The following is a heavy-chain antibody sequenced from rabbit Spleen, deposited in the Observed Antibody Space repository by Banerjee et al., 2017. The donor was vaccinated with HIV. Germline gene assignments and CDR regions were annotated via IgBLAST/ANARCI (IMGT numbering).Heavy chain of an antibody. V-gene: IGHV1S40*01. CDR1: GFDFTGPYY. CDR2: IDTNSGST. D-gene: IGHD6-1*01. CDR3: ARGEHFSVGFGAFAIYLDL. Sequence: QSLEESGGDLVKPGASLKLTCKASGFDFTGPYYMCCVRQAPGEGLQLIACIDTNSGSTDYASWVNGRFTISKTSSTTVDLKMTSLTAADTATYFCARGEHFSVGFGAFAIYLDLWGPGTLVTVS. J-gene: IGHJ4*01.